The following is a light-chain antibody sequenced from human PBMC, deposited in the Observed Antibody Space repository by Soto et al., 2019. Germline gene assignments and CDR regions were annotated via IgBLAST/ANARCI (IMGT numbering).Light chain of an antibody. CDR1: SSNIGSNT. J-gene: IGLJ7*01. CDR3: AVWDDSLNSPV. Sequence: QSVLTQPPSVSETPGQRVTISCSGSSSNIGSNTVNWYQQLPGTAPKLLIFSNNQRPSGVPARFSGSRSGTSAPLAISGLQSEDEADYYCAVWDDSLNSPVFGGGTQLTVL. CDR2: SNN. V-gene: IGLV1-44*01.